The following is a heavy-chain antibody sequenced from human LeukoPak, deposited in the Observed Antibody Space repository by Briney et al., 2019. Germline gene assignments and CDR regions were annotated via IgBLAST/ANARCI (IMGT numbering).Heavy chain of an antibody. CDR3: ARVSPIRSYYYDSSGYCH. V-gene: IGHV3-48*04. J-gene: IGHJ4*02. Sequence: PGGSLRLSCAASGFTFSNYWMSWVRQAPGKGLEWVSYISSSSSTIYYADSVKGRFTISRDNAKNSLYLQMNSLRAEDTAVYYCARVSPIRSYYYDSSGYCHWGQGTLVTVSS. CDR2: ISSSSSTI. D-gene: IGHD3-22*01. CDR1: GFTFSNYW.